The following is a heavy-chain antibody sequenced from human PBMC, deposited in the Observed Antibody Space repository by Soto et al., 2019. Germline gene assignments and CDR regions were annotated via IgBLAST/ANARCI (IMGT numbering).Heavy chain of an antibody. Sequence: GGSLRPSCAASGFTFGDYAMHWVREVPGKRLEWVAVISGSGAGTYDAESVKGGFTIARDTSNNTLYLQINSLRAENAAVYYGGKAGENNLLTPGEGVIGYWGQGTLVTVSS. D-gene: IGHD3-16*02. CDR3: GKAGENNLLTPGEGVIGY. CDR1: GFTFGDYA. J-gene: IGHJ4*02. CDR2: ISGSGAGT. V-gene: IGHV3-23*01.